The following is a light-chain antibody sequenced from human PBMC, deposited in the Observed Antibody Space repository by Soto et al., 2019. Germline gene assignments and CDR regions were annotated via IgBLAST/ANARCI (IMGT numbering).Light chain of an antibody. CDR1: QSITTY. CDR2: SAS. V-gene: IGKV1-39*01. J-gene: IGKJ1*01. CDR3: QQSYSTTWT. Sequence: DIQMTQSPSSLSASVGDRVTITCRASQSITTYLNWYQQKPGKAPKLLIYSASSLQCGASSRFSGSGSGTEFTLTINSLQPEDFATYYCQQSYSTTWTFGQGTKVDIK.